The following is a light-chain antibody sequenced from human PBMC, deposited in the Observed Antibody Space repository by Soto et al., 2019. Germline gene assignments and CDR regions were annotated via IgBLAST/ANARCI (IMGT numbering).Light chain of an antibody. CDR1: SSNIGAGCD. J-gene: IGLJ1*01. V-gene: IGLV1-40*01. CDR2: GNS. CDR3: QSYGSSLSGYV. Sequence: QSVLTQPPSVSGAPGQRVTISCTGSSSNIGAGCDVHWYQQLPGTAPKLLIYGNSNRPSGVPDRFSGSKSGTSASLAITGLQAEDEADYYCQSYGSSLSGYVFGTGTKVTVL.